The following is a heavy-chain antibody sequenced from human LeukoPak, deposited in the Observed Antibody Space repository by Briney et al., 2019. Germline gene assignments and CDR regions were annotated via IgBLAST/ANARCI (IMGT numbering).Heavy chain of an antibody. D-gene: IGHD1-1*01. CDR2: IYYSGST. CDR3: ARARWRNWSDYYGMDV. CDR1: GGSISSYY. V-gene: IGHV4-59*01. Sequence: SETLSLTCTVSGGSISSYYWSWIRQPPGKGLEWIGYIYYSGSTNYNPSLKSRVPISVDTSKNQFSLKLSSVTAADTAVYYCARARWRNWSDYYGMDVWGQGTTVTVSS. J-gene: IGHJ6*02.